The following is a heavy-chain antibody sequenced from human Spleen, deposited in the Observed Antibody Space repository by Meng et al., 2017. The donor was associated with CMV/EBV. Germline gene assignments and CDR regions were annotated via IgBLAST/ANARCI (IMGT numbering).Heavy chain of an antibody. V-gene: IGHV1-69*10. D-gene: IGHD3-22*01. J-gene: IGHJ4*02. CDR3: AREDYYDSSGYLGY. CDR2: IIPILGIA. CDR1: GGTFSSYA. Sequence: KASGGTFSSYAISWVRQAPGQGLEWMGGIIPILGIANYAQKFQGRVTITADKSTSTAYMELSSLRSEDTAVYYCAREDYYDSSGYLGYWGQGTLVTVSS.